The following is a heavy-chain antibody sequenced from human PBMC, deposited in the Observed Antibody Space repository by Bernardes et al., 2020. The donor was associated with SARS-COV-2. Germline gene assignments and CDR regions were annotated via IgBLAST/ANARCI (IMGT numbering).Heavy chain of an antibody. D-gene: IGHD6-19*01. Sequence: SETLSLTCIVSGDSIGTYYWSWLQQPPGKGLEWIGFIHKSGNTNYNPSLKTRVSMSVDPSKNQFSLELSSVTAADTAVYYCARLSSGWYAIGDHWGQGILVTVSS. CDR3: ARLSSGWYAIGDH. V-gene: IGHV4-59*08. J-gene: IGHJ4*02. CDR2: IHKSGNT. CDR1: GDSIGTYY.